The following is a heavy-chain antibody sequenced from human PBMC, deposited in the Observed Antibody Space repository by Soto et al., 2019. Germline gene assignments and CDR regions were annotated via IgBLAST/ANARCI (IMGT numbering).Heavy chain of an antibody. Sequence: QVQLVQSGAEVKKPGSSVKVSCKASGGTFSSYTISWVRQAPGQGLEWMGRIIPILGIANYAQKFQGRVTIPADKSTRTAVLELSRLGSEDTAGYYCAKGGGYWDWFDPWGQGPLVTVSS. CDR2: IIPILGIA. D-gene: IGHD3-16*01. CDR1: GGTFSSYT. V-gene: IGHV1-69*02. CDR3: AKGGGYWDWFDP. J-gene: IGHJ5*02.